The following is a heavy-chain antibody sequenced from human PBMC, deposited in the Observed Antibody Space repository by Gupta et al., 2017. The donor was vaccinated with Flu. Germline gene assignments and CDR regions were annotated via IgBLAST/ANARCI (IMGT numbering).Heavy chain of an antibody. V-gene: IGHV3-23*01. CDR1: GFTFRSYA. CDR3: AILPHLRPTTVTTRDY. Sequence: EVQLLESGGGLVQPGGSLRLSCAAAGFTFRSYAMSWARQAPGKGLEWVSAISGSGGSTYYADSVKGRFTISRDNSKNTLYLQMNSLRAEDTAVYYCAILPHLRPTTVTTRDYWGQGTLVTVSS. D-gene: IGHD4-17*01. J-gene: IGHJ4*02. CDR2: ISGSGGST.